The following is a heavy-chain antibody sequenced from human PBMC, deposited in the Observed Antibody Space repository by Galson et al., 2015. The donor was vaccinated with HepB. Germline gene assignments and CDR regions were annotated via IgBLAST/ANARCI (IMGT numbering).Heavy chain of an antibody. J-gene: IGHJ6*04. Sequence: SLRLSCAASGFTFSSYAMHWVRQAPGKGLEWVAVISYDGSNKYYADSVKGRFTISRDNSKNTLYLQMNSLRAEDTAVYYCARDYLWFGIYYYGMDVWGKGTTVTVSS. V-gene: IGHV3-30*04. CDR2: ISYDGSNK. CDR1: GFTFSSYA. CDR3: ARDYLWFGIYYYGMDV. D-gene: IGHD3-10*01.